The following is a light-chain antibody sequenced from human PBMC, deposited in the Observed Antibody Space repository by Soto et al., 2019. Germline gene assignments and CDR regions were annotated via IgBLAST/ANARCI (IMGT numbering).Light chain of an antibody. J-gene: IGLJ3*02. CDR2: DVS. CDR1: SSDVGGYNH. CDR3: SSYTATRTVV. V-gene: IGLV2-14*03. Sequence: QSALTQPASVSGSPGQSITIACTGTSSDVGGYNHVSWYQVHPGKAPRLVIYDVSIRPPAVSDRFSGSTSGNTASLTISGLQAEDEADYCCSSYTATRTVVFGGGTKLTVL.